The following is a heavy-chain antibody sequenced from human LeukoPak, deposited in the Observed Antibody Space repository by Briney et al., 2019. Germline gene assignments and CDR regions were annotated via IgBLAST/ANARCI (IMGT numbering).Heavy chain of an antibody. J-gene: IGHJ4*02. CDR3: ARDLGYCSGDSCYHYFDY. CDR1: GGSISSYY. CDR2: IYTSGST. V-gene: IGHV4-4*07. D-gene: IGHD2-15*01. Sequence: SETLSLTCTVSGGSISSYYWSWIRQPAGKGLEWIGRIYTSGSTNYNPSLKSRVTMSVDMSKNQFSLKLISVTAADTAVYYCARDLGYCSGDSCYHYFDYWGQGTLVTVSS.